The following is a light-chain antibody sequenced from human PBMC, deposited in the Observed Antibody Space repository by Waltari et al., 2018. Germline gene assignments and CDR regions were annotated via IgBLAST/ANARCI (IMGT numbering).Light chain of an antibody. V-gene: IGLV8-61*01. CDR2: KGS. CDR1: SGSLSTTSY. J-gene: IGLJ3*02. Sequence: QTVVTQEPSLSVSPGGTVTLTCVLTSGSLSTTSYATWYQQTPGQPPRMLVYKGSSRSSGVPDRFSGSILGNKAALTITGAQADDESNYYCSVYMGSGIWVFGGGTKLTVL. CDR3: SVYMGSGIWV.